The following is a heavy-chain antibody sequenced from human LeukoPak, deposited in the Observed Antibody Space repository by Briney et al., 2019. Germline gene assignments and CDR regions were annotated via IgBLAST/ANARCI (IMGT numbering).Heavy chain of an antibody. CDR3: AKASCGGLIDI. Sequence: PSETLSLTCTVSGGSISSYYWSWIRQPAGKGLEWIGRIYTSGSTNYNPSLKSRVTMSVDTSKNQSSLKLNSVTAADTADYYCAKASCGGLIDIWGQGTMVTVSS. CDR1: GGSISSYY. CDR2: IYTSGST. J-gene: IGHJ3*02. D-gene: IGHD2-21*01. V-gene: IGHV4-4*07.